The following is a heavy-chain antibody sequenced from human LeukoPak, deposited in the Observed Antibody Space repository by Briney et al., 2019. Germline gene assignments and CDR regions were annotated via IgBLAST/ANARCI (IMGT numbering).Heavy chain of an antibody. V-gene: IGHV3-23*01. CDR2: ISGSGGST. D-gene: IGHD6-13*01. CDR1: GVTVSSYA. CDR3: ATDGRSSWLDAFDL. Sequence: GSRRLSCAASGVTVSSYAMRWVRQAPGKGLEWVSAISGSGGSTYYADSGKGRCTISRDNSKNTPYLQMNSLRTADKAVYYCATDGRSSWLDAFDLWGQGTMVTVSS. J-gene: IGHJ3*01.